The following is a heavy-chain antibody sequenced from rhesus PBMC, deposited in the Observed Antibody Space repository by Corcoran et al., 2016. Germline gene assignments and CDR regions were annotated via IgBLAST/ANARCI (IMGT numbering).Heavy chain of an antibody. CDR1: GYSISSGYG. Sequence: QVQLQESGPGLVKPSETLSLTCVVSGYSISSGYGWNWIRQPPGKGLEWIGYIGGSSGGTNHNPSLKSRVTLSKDTSKNQFSLKLNSVTAADTAVYYCAREGPTVAAWGVFDYWGQGVLVTVSS. J-gene: IGHJ4*01. CDR3: AREGPTVAAWGVFDY. D-gene: IGHD4-29*01. V-gene: IGHV4-127*01. CDR2: IGGSSGGT.